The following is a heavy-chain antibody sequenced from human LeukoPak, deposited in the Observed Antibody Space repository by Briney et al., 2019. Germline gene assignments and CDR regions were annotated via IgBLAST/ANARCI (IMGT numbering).Heavy chain of an antibody. V-gene: IGHV1-2*02. CDR2: INPNSGGT. D-gene: IGHD2/OR15-2a*01. CDR1: GYTFTGYY. J-gene: IGHJ6*03. Sequence: ASVKVSCKASGYTFTGYYMHWVRQAPGQGLEWMGWINPNSGGTNYAQKFQGRVTMTRDTSISTAYMELSRLRSDDTAVYYRARDLFPRDYYYYMDVWGKGTTVTVSS. CDR3: ARDLFPRDYYYYMDV.